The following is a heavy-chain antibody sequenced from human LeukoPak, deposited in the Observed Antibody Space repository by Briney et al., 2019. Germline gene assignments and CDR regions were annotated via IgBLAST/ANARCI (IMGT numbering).Heavy chain of an antibody. CDR2: IISTGTTI. Sequence: PGGSLRLSCAASGFTFSTFTMNWVRQAPGKGLEWVSSIISTGTTIYYADSVKGRFTISRDNAKNSLFLQMNSLRDEDTAVYYCGKRGHFYGSTDPYYIDYWGQGILVTVSS. CDR3: GKRGHFYGSTDPYYIDY. V-gene: IGHV3-48*02. CDR1: GFTFSTFT. J-gene: IGHJ4*02. D-gene: IGHD3-10*01.